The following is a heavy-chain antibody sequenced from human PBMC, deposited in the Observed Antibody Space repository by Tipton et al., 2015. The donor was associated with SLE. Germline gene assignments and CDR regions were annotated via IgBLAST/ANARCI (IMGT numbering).Heavy chain of an antibody. D-gene: IGHD3-22*01. CDR2: ISAYNGHT. V-gene: IGHV1-18*01. CDR3: ARTTTRYDATGYYDY. Sequence: QVQLVQSGGEVKEPGASVKVSCKASGYTFTSYGITWVRQAPGQGLEWMGWISAYNGHTNSAEKFQGRVTMTTDTSTSTAYMVLGSLRSDDTAVYYCARTTTRYDATGYYDYWGQGTLVTVSS. CDR1: GYTFTSYG. J-gene: IGHJ4*02.